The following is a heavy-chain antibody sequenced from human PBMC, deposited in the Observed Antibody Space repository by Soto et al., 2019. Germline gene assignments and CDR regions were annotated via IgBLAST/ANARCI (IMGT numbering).Heavy chain of an antibody. CDR3: AREDSIIIPAVSDF. CDR2: ISKSDYT. Sequence: GGSLRLSCTVSGFAFNNYGINWVRQAPGKGLEWVSSISKSDYTYYSDSVKGRFAISRDNAKSSVSLQMNTLRVEDTTVYYCAREDSIIIPAVSDFWGQGTLVTVSS. V-gene: IGHV3-21*01. CDR1: GFAFNNYG. D-gene: IGHD2-2*01. J-gene: IGHJ4*02.